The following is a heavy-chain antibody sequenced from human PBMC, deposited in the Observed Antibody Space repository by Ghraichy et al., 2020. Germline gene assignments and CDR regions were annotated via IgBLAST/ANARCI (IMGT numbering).Heavy chain of an antibody. CDR2: IYYSGST. Sequence: GSLRLSCTVSGGSISSSSYYWGWIRQPPGKGLEWIGSIYYSGSTYYNPSLKSRVTISVDTSKNQFSLKLSSVTAADTAVYYCARRGLGVVDYWCQGTLVTVSS. D-gene: IGHD3-3*01. J-gene: IGHJ4*02. CDR3: ARRGLGVVDY. V-gene: IGHV4-39*01. CDR1: GGSISSSSYY.